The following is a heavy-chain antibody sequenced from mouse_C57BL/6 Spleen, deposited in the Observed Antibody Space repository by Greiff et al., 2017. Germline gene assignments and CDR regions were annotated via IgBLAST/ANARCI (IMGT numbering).Heavy chain of an antibody. J-gene: IGHJ3*01. CDR1: GYTFTSYW. Sequence: QVQLQQPGAELVMPGASVKLSCTASGYTFTSYWMHWVKQRPGQGLEWIGEIDPSDSDTNYNQKFKGKSTLTVDKSSSTAYMQLSLLTSEVAAVYYCAIFYSSRHFAYWGQGTLLTVSA. D-gene: IGHD1-1*01. V-gene: IGHV1-69*01. CDR2: IDPSDSDT. CDR3: AIFYSSRHFAY.